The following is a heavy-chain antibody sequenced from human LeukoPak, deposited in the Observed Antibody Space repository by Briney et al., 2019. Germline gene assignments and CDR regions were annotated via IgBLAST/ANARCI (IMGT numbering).Heavy chain of an antibody. J-gene: IGHJ6*02. V-gene: IGHV4-61*01. Sequence: PSETLSLTCTVSGGSVSSGSYYWSWIRQPPGKGLEWIGYIYYSGSTNYNPSLKSRVTISVDTSKNQFSLKLSSVTAADTAVYYCARDRDIVVVPAAEYYYYGMDVWGQGTTVTVSS. CDR3: ARDRDIVVVPAAEYYYYGMDV. D-gene: IGHD2-2*01. CDR2: IYYSGST. CDR1: GGSVSSGSYY.